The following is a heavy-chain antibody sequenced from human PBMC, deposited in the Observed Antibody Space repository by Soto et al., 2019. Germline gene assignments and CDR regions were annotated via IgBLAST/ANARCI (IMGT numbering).Heavy chain of an antibody. CDR1: GYTFSSYG. CDR2: ISGYNGNT. J-gene: IGHJ4*02. Sequence: QVQLVQSGAEVKKPGASVKVSCKAFGYTFSSYGITWVRQAPGQGLEWMGWISGYNGNTNYAQKIQGRVTMTTDTSTSTAYKELRSLRSDDTAVYYCARVAAPFDYWGQGTLVTVSS. V-gene: IGHV1-18*01. D-gene: IGHD6-6*01. CDR3: ARVAAPFDY.